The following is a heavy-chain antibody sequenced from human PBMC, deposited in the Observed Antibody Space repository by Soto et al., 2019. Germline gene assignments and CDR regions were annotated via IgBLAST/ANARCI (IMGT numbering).Heavy chain of an antibody. D-gene: IGHD2-15*01. J-gene: IGHJ4*02. V-gene: IGHV3-7*05. Sequence: VQLVESGGGLVQPGGSLRLSCSGSGFTFSAYWMTWVRQAPGEGPEWVANIKQDGSKRSYVDSVRGRFTISRDNAKNSVYLQMNSLRAGDTAVYYCARGNAVAADFWGQGTLVTVSS. CDR3: ARGNAVAADF. CDR2: IKQDGSKR. CDR1: GFTFSAYW.